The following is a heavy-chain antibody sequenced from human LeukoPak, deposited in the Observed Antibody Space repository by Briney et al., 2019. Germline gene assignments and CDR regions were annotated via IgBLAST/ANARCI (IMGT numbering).Heavy chain of an antibody. Sequence: GGSLRLSCAASGFTFSSYSMNWVRQAPGKGLEWVSYISSSSSTIYYADSVKGRFTIPRDNAKNSLYLQMNSLRAEDTAVYYCARGTYYYDSSGYPLDYWGQGTLVTVSS. CDR1: GFTFSSYS. CDR3: ARGTYYYDSSGYPLDY. D-gene: IGHD3-22*01. J-gene: IGHJ4*02. V-gene: IGHV3-48*04. CDR2: ISSSSSTI.